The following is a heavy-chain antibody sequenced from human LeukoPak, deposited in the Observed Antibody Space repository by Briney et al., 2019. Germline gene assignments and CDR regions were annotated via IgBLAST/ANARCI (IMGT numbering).Heavy chain of an antibody. V-gene: IGHV3-23*01. CDR3: AKARKIVVVTAIPFFDY. CDR1: GFTFSSYA. D-gene: IGHD2-21*02. CDR2: ISGSGGST. J-gene: IGHJ4*02. Sequence: GGSLRLTCAASGFTFSSYAMSWVRQAPGKGLEWVSAISGSGGSTYYADSVKGRFTISRDNSKNTLYLQMNSLRAEDTAVYYCAKARKIVVVTAIPFFDYWGQGTLVTVSS.